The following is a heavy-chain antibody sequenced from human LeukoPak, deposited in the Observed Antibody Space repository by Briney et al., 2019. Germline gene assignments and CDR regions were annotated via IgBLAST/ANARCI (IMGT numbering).Heavy chain of an antibody. V-gene: IGHV3-23*01. Sequence: GRSLRLSCAASGFTFNTYAMSWVRQAPGKGLEWVSSISGSGGATYYADSVKGRFTISRDNSRNTLYLQMSSLRADDTAVYYCAKDLTTGTTGWFGPWGQGTLVTVSS. CDR3: AKDLTTGTTGWFGP. J-gene: IGHJ5*02. CDR2: ISGSGGAT. CDR1: GFTFNTYA. D-gene: IGHD1-1*01.